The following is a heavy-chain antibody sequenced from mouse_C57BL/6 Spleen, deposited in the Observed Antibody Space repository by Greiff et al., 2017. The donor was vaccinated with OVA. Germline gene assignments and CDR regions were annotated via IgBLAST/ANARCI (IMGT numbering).Heavy chain of an antibody. CDR1: GYAFSSSW. V-gene: IGHV1-82*01. D-gene: IGHD2-4*01. Sequence: QVQLQQSGPELVKPGASVKISCKASGYAFSSSWMNWVKQRPGKGLEWIGRIYPGDGDTNYNGKFKGKATLTADKSSSKAYMQLSSLTSEDSAVYFCARGGYDYDGKGGYFDYWGQGTTLTVSS. CDR3: ARGGYDYDGKGGYFDY. J-gene: IGHJ2*01. CDR2: IYPGDGDT.